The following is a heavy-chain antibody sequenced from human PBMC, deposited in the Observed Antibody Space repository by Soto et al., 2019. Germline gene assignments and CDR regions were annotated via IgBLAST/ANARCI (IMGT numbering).Heavy chain of an antibody. CDR3: ARGPYNDILPGFPHWFAP. CDR1: GYTFTSYG. CDR2: ISAYNGNT. J-gene: IGHJ5*02. Sequence: ASVKVSCKASGYTFTSYGISWVRQAPGQGLEWMGWISAYNGNTNYAQKLQGRVTMTTDTSTSTAYMELRSLRSDDTAVYYCARGPYNDILPGFPHWFAPWAKETQVTFPS. D-gene: IGHD3-9*01. V-gene: IGHV1-18*01.